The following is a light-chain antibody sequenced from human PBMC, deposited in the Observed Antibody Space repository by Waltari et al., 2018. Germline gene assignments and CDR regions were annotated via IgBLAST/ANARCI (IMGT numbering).Light chain of an antibody. V-gene: IGLV2-8*01. CDR2: EVS. Sequence: QSALTQPPSASGSPRQSVTISCTGTSSDVGGYKYVSWYQQHPGKAPNLMIYEVSKRPAGVPDRFSGSRSGNTASLTVAGVQAEAEADYYCSSYAGSHNLVFGGGTKLTVL. J-gene: IGLJ3*02. CDR1: SSDVGGYKY. CDR3: SSYAGSHNLV.